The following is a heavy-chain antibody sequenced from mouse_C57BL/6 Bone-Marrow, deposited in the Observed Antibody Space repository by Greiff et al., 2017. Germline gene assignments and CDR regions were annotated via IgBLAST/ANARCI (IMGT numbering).Heavy chain of an antibody. Sequence: QVQLQQPGTELVKPGASVKLSCKASGYTFTSYWMHWVKQRPGQGLEWIGIINPSNGGTNYNEKFKSKATLTVDKSSSTAYMQLSSLSSEASADYCAGWDFYDGYYGGIGYWGQGTTLTVSS. CDR2: INPSNGGT. CDR1: GYTFTSYW. CDR3: AGWDFYDGYYGGIGY. J-gene: IGHJ2*01. D-gene: IGHD2-3*01. V-gene: IGHV1-53*01.